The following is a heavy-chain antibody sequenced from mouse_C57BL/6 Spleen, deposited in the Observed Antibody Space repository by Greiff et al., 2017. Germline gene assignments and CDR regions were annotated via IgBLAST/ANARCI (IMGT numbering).Heavy chain of an antibody. Sequence: EVQLVESGGGLVKPGGSLKLSCAASGFTFSSYAMSWVRQTPEKRLEWVATISDGGSYTYYPDNVKGRFTISRDNAKNNLYLQMSHLKSEDTAMYYCARDLPPDGAMDYWGQGTSVTVSS. CDR1: GFTFSSYA. J-gene: IGHJ4*01. CDR2: ISDGGSYT. D-gene: IGHD2-3*01. CDR3: ARDLPPDGAMDY. V-gene: IGHV5-4*01.